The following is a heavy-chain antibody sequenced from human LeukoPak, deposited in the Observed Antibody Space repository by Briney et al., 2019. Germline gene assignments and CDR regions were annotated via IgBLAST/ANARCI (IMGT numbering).Heavy chain of an antibody. V-gene: IGHV4-59*08. D-gene: IGHD2-2*01. Sequence: SETLSLTCIVSGGSLRSYYWSWLRQPPGKGLEWIGYIYYSGSTNYHPPLKSRVTISLDTSKNQFSLKLSSVTAADTAVYYCARHSIVVVPAAKLSSGYMDVWGKGTTVTISS. CDR2: IYYSGST. J-gene: IGHJ6*03. CDR1: GGSLRSYY. CDR3: ARHSIVVVPAAKLSSGYMDV.